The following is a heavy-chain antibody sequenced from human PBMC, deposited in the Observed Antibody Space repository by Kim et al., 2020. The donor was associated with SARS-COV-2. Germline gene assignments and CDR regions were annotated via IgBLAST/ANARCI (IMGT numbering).Heavy chain of an antibody. CDR1: GYTFTSYG. CDR3: ARDEGAGYCSSTSCYEADP. J-gene: IGHJ5*02. V-gene: IGHV1-18*04. Sequence: ASVKVSCKASGYTFTSYGISWVRQAPGQGLEWMGWISAYNGNTNYAQKLQGRVTMTTDTSTSTAYIELRSLRSDDTAVYYCARDEGAGYCSSTSCYEADPWGQGTLVTVSS. CDR2: ISAYNGNT. D-gene: IGHD2-2*01.